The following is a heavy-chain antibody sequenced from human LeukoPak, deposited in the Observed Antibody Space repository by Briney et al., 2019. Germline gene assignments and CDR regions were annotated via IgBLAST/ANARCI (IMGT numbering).Heavy chain of an antibody. CDR3: ARDHLTTYYYYGMDV. V-gene: IGHV4-34*01. CDR1: GGSFSGYY. CDR2: INHSGST. J-gene: IGHJ6*02. Sequence: SETLSLTCAVYGGSFSGYYWSWIRQPPGKGLEWIGEINHSGSTNYNPSLKSRVTISVDTSKNQFSLKLSSVTAADTAVYYCARDHLTTYYYYGMDVWGQGTTVTVSS. D-gene: IGHD4-17*01.